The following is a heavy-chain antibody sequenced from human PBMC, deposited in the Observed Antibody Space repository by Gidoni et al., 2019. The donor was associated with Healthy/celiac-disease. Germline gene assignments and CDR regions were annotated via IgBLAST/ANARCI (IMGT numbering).Heavy chain of an antibody. CDR1: GFTFSSYS. CDR2: ISSSSSYI. CDR3: AREGGYDLGIRTNWFDP. J-gene: IGHJ5*02. V-gene: IGHV3-21*01. D-gene: IGHD5-12*01. Sequence: EVQLVESGGGLVKPGGSLRLSCAASGFTFSSYSMNWVRQAPGKGLEWVSSISSSSSYIYYADSVKGRFTISRDNAKNSLYLQMNSLRAEDTAVYYCAREGGYDLGIRTNWFDPWGQGTLVTVSS.